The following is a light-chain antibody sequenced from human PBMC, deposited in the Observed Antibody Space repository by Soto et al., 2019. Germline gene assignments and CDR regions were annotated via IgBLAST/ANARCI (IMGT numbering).Light chain of an antibody. CDR2: EVS. J-gene: IGLJ1*01. V-gene: IGLV2-14*01. Sequence: QSVLTQPASVSGSPGQSITISCTGTISDVGGYNYVSWYQQQAGKAPKLIIHEVSNRPSGVSNRFSGSKSGNTASLTISGLQAEDEADYYCDSYTSSRAYVFGIGTKVTVL. CDR1: ISDVGGYNY. CDR3: DSYTSSRAYV.